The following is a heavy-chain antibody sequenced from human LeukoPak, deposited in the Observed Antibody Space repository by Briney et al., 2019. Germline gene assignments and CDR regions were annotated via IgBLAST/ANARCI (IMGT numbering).Heavy chain of an antibody. Sequence: GGSRRLSCAASEFTFSSYSMNWVRQAPGKGLEGVSYISSSSSTIYYADSVKGRFTISRDNAKNSLYLQMNSLRAEDTAVYYCAGLDYDILTGPNDYWGQGTLVTVSS. D-gene: IGHD3-9*01. CDR1: EFTFSSYS. V-gene: IGHV3-48*01. CDR3: AGLDYDILTGPNDY. CDR2: ISSSSSTI. J-gene: IGHJ4*02.